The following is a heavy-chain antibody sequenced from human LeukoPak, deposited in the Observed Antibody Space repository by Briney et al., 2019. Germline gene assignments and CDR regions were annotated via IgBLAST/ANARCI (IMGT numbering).Heavy chain of an antibody. D-gene: IGHD2-2*01. CDR3: ARDCSSTSCYWWGFDY. Sequence: SETLSLTCTVSGGSISSYYWSWIRQPAGKGLEWIGRIYTSGSTNYNPSLKSRVTMSVDTSKNQCSLKLSSVTAADTAVYYCARDCSSTSCYWWGFDYWGQGTLVTVSS. V-gene: IGHV4-4*07. J-gene: IGHJ4*02. CDR1: GGSISSYY. CDR2: IYTSGST.